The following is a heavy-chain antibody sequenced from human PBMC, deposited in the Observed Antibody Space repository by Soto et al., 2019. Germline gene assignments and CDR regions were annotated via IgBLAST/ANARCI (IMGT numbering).Heavy chain of an antibody. Sequence: EVHLVESGGGLVKPGGSLRLSCAVSGFTFSICTMNWVRQAPGKGLEWVSSISPITSHIYYADSVKGRFTISRDNAKNSLFLQMNSLRAEDTAVYYCSGCSGGACHQNYGMDVWGQGTTVTVSS. V-gene: IGHV3-21*01. D-gene: IGHD2-15*01. CDR2: ISPITSHI. CDR3: SGCSGGACHQNYGMDV. J-gene: IGHJ6*02. CDR1: GFTFSICT.